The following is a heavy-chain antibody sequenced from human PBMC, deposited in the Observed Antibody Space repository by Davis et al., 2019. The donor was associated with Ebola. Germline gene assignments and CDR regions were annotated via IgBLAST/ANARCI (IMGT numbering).Heavy chain of an antibody. J-gene: IGHJ4*02. D-gene: IGHD6-13*01. CDR1: GFTFSSYG. CDR3: ARDKGGSSWYYFDY. V-gene: IGHV3-33*01. Sequence: PGGSLRLSCAASGFTFSSYGMHWVRQAPGKGLEWVAVIWYDGSNKYYADSVKGRFTISRDNSKNTLCLQMNSLRAEDTAVYYCARDKGGSSWYYFDYWGQGTLVTVSS. CDR2: IWYDGSNK.